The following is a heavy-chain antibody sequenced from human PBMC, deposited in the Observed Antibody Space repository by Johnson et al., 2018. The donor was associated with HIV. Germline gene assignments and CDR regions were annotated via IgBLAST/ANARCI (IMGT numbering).Heavy chain of an antibody. J-gene: IGHJ3*01. CDR2: IRNKPSRYST. CDR3: TRDRDGVGVS. CDR1: GFSFSDHF. V-gene: IGHV3-72*01. D-gene: IGHD3-10*01. Sequence: VQLVESGGGLVQPGGSLRLSCVGSGFSFSDHFMDWVRQAPGKGLEWVGRIRNKPSRYSTEYAASVKGRFTGSRDDSKNSVYLQMSSLKTEDTAVYYCTRDRDGVGVSWGQGTMVTVSS.